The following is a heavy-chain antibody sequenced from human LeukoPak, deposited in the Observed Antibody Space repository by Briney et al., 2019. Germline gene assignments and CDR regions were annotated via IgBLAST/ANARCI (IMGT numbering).Heavy chain of an antibody. D-gene: IGHD3-22*01. CDR1: GYTFTGYY. CDR2: IIPILGIA. Sequence: SVKVSCKASGYTFTGYYMHWVRQAPGQGLEWMGRIIPILGIANYAQKFQGRVTITADKSTSTAYMELSSLRSEDTAVYYCARDPDYYDSSGYSVFDYWGQGTLVTVSS. V-gene: IGHV1-69*04. J-gene: IGHJ4*02. CDR3: ARDPDYYDSSGYSVFDY.